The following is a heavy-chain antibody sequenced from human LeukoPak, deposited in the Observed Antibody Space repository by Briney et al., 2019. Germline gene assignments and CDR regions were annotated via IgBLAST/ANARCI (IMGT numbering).Heavy chain of an antibody. CDR1: GGFISRYY. CDR3: ARSGGSSFGWADY. CDR2: IYYSVST. Sequence: AEPLSPSCTVSGGFISRYYWSWLRQPPGKGLEWIGYIYYSVSTNYNPSLKSRVTISVDTSKNQFSLKLSSVTAADAAVYYCARSGGSSFGWADYWGQGTLVTVSS. D-gene: IGHD2-15*01. V-gene: IGHV4-59*01. J-gene: IGHJ4*02.